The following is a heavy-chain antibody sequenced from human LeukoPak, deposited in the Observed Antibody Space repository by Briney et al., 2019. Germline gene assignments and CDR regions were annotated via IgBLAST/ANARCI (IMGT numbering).Heavy chain of an antibody. Sequence: GASVKVSCKASGYTFTSYYTHWVRQAPGQGLEWMGIINPSGGSTSYAQKFQGRVTMTRDTSTSTVYMELSSLRSEDTAVYYCARSSREGYDFWSGWTPGNWFDPWGQGTLVTVSS. CDR3: ARSSREGYDFWSGWTPGNWFDP. D-gene: IGHD3-3*01. J-gene: IGHJ5*02. CDR1: GYTFTSYY. CDR2: INPSGGST. V-gene: IGHV1-46*01.